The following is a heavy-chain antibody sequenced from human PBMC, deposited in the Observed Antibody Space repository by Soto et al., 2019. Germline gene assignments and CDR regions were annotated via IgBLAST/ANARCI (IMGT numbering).Heavy chain of an antibody. CDR3: ARVGYYDSSGYWGGYYYYYGMDV. CDR2: IYHSGST. D-gene: IGHD3-22*01. Sequence: SETLSLTCAVSGYSISSGYYWGWIRQPPGKGLEWIGSIYHSGSTYYSPSLKSRVTISVDTSKNQFFLKLSSVTAADTAVYYCARVGYYDSSGYWGGYYYYYGMDVWGQGTTVTVS. V-gene: IGHV4-38-2*01. J-gene: IGHJ6*02. CDR1: GYSISSGYY.